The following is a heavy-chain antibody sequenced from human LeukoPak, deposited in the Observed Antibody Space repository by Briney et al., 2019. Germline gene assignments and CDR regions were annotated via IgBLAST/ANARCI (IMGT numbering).Heavy chain of an antibody. CDR3: ASIRITMIVVVNHGAFDI. D-gene: IGHD3-22*01. Sequence: GESLKISCEGSGYSFTSYWIGWVRQMPGKGLEWMGIIYPGDSDTRYSPSFQGQVTISADRSISTAYLQWSSLKASDTPMYYCASIRITMIVVVNHGAFDIWGQGTMVTVSS. CDR1: GYSFTSYW. J-gene: IGHJ3*02. V-gene: IGHV5-51*01. CDR2: IYPGDSDT.